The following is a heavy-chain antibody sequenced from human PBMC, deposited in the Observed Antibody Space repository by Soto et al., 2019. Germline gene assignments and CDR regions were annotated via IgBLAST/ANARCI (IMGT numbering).Heavy chain of an antibody. CDR3: ALSLFTAMVRIGGEYYYYGMDV. CDR2: IIPIFGTA. V-gene: IGHV1-69*13. J-gene: IGHJ6*02. D-gene: IGHD5-18*01. Sequence: GASVKVSCKASGGTFSSYAISWVRQAPGQGLEWMGGIIPIFGTANYAQKFQGRVTITADESTSTAYMELSSLRSEDTAVYYCALSLFTAMVRIGGEYYYYGMDVWGQGTTVTVSS. CDR1: GGTFSSYA.